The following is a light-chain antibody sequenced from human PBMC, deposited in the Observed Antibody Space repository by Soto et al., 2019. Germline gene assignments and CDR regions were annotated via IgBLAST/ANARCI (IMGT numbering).Light chain of an antibody. CDR3: QQSYSTPLT. V-gene: IGKV1-39*01. CDR2: AAS. CDR1: QSISSY. J-gene: IGKJ4*01. Sequence: IQMTQSPSSLSASVGDRVTITCRASQSISSYLNWYQQKPGKAPKLLIYAASSLQSGVPSRFSGSGSGTDFTLTNSSLQPEDFATYYCQQSYSTPLTFGGGTKVEIK.